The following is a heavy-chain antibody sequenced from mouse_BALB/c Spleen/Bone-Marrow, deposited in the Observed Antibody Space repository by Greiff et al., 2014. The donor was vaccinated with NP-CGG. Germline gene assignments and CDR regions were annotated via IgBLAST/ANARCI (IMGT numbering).Heavy chain of an antibody. D-gene: IGHD1-2*01. J-gene: IGHJ4*01. CDR2: IWADGST. CDR1: GFSLTNYG. CDR3: ARITTATGAMDY. V-gene: IGHV2-9*02. Sequence: LKLEESGPGLVAPSQSLSITCTVSGFSLTNYGVHWVRQPPGKGLGWLGVIWADGSTNYNSALMSRLSISKDNSKSQVFFKMNSLQTDDTAMYYCARITTATGAMDYWGQGTSVTVSS.